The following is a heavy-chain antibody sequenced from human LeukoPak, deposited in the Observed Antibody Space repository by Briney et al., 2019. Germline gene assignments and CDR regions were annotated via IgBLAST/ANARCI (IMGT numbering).Heavy chain of an antibody. CDR1: GYTFTSYY. J-gene: IGHJ4*02. V-gene: IGHV1-46*01. CDR2: INPSGGST. Sequence: GASVKVSCKASGYTFTSYYMHWVRQAPGQGLEWMGIINPSGGSTSYAQKFQGRVTMTRDMSTSTVYVELSSLRSEDTAVYYCARDHSPIYDILTGYGLTRSYYFDYWGQGTLVTVSS. CDR3: ARDHSPIYDILTGYGLTRSYYFDY. D-gene: IGHD3-9*01.